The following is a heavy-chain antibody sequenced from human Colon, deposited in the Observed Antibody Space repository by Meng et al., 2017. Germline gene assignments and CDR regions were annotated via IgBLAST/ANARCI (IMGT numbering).Heavy chain of an antibody. CDR1: CWSFSGYY. CDR2: INHSGST. CDR3: ARGRYSGYLP. Sequence: HVQQWGAGLLNPSETLSLTCAVYCWSFSGYYWSWIRQPPGKGLEWIGEINHSGSTNYNPSLKSRVTISVDTSKNQFSLKLSSVTAADTAVYYCARGRYSGYLPWGQGTLVTVSS. V-gene: IGHV4-34*01. J-gene: IGHJ5*02. D-gene: IGHD5-12*01.